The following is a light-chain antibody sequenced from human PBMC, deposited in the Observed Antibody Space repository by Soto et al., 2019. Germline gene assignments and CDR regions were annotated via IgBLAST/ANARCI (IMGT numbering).Light chain of an antibody. V-gene: IGKV3-11*01. CDR1: QNVSSY. CDR2: DAS. CDR3: QQRSNWPPRVT. Sequence: EIVLTQSPATLSLSPGERATLSCRASQNVSSYLAWYQQKPGQAPRLLIYDASNRATGIPARFSGSGSGTDFTLTISSLEPEDFAVYYCQQRSNWPPRVTFGGGTKVEIK. J-gene: IGKJ4*01.